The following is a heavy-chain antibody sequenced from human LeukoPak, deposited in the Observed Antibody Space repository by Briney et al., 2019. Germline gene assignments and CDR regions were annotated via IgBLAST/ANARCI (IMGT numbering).Heavy chain of an antibody. J-gene: IGHJ6*03. CDR1: GGSISSSNW. CDR2: IYHSGST. D-gene: IGHD2-15*01. V-gene: IGHV4-4*02. CDR3: ARGYCSGGSCYDTADYYYYMDV. Sequence: SETLSLTCAVSGGSISSSNWWSWVRQPPGKGLEWIGEIYHSGSTNYNPSLKSRVTISVDKSKNQFSLKLSSVTAADTAVYYCARGYCSGGSCYDTADYYYYMDVWGKGTTVTVSS.